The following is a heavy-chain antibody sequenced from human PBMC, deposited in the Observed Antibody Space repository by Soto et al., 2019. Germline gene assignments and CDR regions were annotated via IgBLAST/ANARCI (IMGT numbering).Heavy chain of an antibody. Sequence: QMQLVQSGPEVKKPGTSVKVSCKASGFTFTNSAVQWVRQARGQRLEWIGWIVVGSGNTNYAQKFQGRVTITADESTSTAYMELSSLRSEDTAVYYCARGQGYCSSTSCSFDYWGQGTLVTVSS. CDR2: IVVGSGNT. CDR1: GFTFTNSA. J-gene: IGHJ4*02. V-gene: IGHV1-58*01. CDR3: ARGQGYCSSTSCSFDY. D-gene: IGHD2-2*01.